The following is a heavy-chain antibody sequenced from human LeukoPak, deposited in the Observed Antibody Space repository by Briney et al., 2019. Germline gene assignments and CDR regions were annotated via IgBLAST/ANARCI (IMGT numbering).Heavy chain of an antibody. CDR3: ARGLMGGKWIDY. CDR1: GYTFTSYD. Sequence: ASVKVSCKASGYTFTSYDINWVRQATGQGLEWMGWMNPDSGNTGYAQKFQGRVTMTRNTSISTAYMELSSLRSEDTAVYYCARGLMGGKWIDYWGQGTLVTVSS. V-gene: IGHV1-8*01. J-gene: IGHJ4*02. D-gene: IGHD1-26*01. CDR2: MNPDSGNT.